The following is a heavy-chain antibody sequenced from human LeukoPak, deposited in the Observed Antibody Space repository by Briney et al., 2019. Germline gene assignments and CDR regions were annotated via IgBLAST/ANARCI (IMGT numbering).Heavy chain of an antibody. D-gene: IGHD1-14*01. Sequence: SGPTLVNPTQTLTLTCTFSGFSLSASGVGVAWIRQPPGKALEWLALIYWDDDKRYSPSLKSRLTITKDTSKNQVVLTMTDMDPVDTATYYCARGKGTGSFDYWGQGTLVTVSS. J-gene: IGHJ4*02. CDR3: ARGKGTGSFDY. V-gene: IGHV2-5*02. CDR2: IYWDDDK. CDR1: GFSLSASGVG.